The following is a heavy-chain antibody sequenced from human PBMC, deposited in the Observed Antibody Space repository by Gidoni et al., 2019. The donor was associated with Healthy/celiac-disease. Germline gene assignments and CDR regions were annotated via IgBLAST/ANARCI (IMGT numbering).Heavy chain of an antibody. Sequence: QVQLQESGPGLVKPSGTLSLTCAVSGGSISSSNWWSWVRQPPGKGLEWIGEIYHSGSTNYNPSLKSRVTISVDKSKNQFSLKLSSVTAADTAVYYCASYSSGWSTDYYFDYWGQGTLVTVSS. D-gene: IGHD6-19*01. V-gene: IGHV4-4*02. CDR2: IYHSGST. J-gene: IGHJ4*02. CDR1: GGSISSSNW. CDR3: ASYSSGWSTDYYFDY.